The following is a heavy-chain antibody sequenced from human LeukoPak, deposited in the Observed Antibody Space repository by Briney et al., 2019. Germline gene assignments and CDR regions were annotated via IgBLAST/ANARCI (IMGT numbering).Heavy chain of an antibody. CDR1: GFTFSSYA. Sequence: GGSLGLSCAASGFTFSSYAMSWVRQAPGKGLEWVSAISGSGGSTYYADSVKGRFTISRDNSKNTLYLQMNSLRAEDTAVYYCAKDRDGGNSNWFDPWGQGTLVTVSS. CDR3: AKDRDGGNSNWFDP. J-gene: IGHJ5*02. V-gene: IGHV3-23*01. CDR2: ISGSGGST. D-gene: IGHD4-23*01.